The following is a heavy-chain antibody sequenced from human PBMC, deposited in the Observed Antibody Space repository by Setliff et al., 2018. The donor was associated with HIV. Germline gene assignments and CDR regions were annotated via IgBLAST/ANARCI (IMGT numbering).Heavy chain of an antibody. D-gene: IGHD6-13*01. J-gene: IGHJ5*02. CDR2: IYSCGST. CDR1: GFTVSSNY. CDR3: AKQTVSSSWSNWFDP. Sequence: HPGGSLRLSCAASGFTVSSNYMSWVRQAPGKGLEWVSVIYSCGSTYYADSVKGRFTISRDNSKNTLYLQMNSLRAEDTAVYYCAKQTVSSSWSNWFDPWGQGTLVTVSS. V-gene: IGHV3-66*02.